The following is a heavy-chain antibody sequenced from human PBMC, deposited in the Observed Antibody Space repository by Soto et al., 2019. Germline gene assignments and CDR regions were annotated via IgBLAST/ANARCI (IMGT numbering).Heavy chain of an antibody. Sequence: EVQLLESGGGLVQPGGSLRLSCAASGFTFTSYAMSWVRQAPGKGLEWVSAISGSGGSTYYADSVKGRFTISRDNSKNTXYXXMNGLTAEDTAVYYGATEYYSGSGSNYSYYYGLDVWGQGTTVTVSS. J-gene: IGHJ6*02. CDR3: ATEYYSGSGSNYSYYYGLDV. D-gene: IGHD3-10*01. CDR1: GFTFTSYA. V-gene: IGHV3-23*01. CDR2: ISGSGGST.